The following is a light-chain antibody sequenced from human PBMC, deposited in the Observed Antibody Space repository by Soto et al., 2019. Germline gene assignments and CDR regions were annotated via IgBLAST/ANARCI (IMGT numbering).Light chain of an antibody. V-gene: IGKV1-5*01. Sequence: DIPMTQSPSTLSASVGDRVTITCRASQSISSWLAWYQQKPGKAPKLLIYYASSLESGVPSRFSGSGSGTEFTLTISSLQPDDFATYSCQQYNSYSKTFGQGTKVEIK. CDR2: YAS. CDR1: QSISSW. J-gene: IGKJ1*01. CDR3: QQYNSYSKT.